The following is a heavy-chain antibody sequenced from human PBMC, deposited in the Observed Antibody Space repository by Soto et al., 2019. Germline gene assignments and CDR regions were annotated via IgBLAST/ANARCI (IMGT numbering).Heavy chain of an antibody. J-gene: IGHJ5*02. CDR3: ARERTIFGVVRDNWFDP. V-gene: IGHV4-34*01. D-gene: IGHD3-3*01. CDR1: GGSFSGYY. Sequence: SETLSLTCAVYGGSFSGYYWSWIRQPPGKGLEWIGEINHSGSTNYNPSLKSRVTISVDTSKNQSSLKLSSVTAADTAVYYCARERTIFGVVRDNWFDPWGQGTLVTVSS. CDR2: INHSGST.